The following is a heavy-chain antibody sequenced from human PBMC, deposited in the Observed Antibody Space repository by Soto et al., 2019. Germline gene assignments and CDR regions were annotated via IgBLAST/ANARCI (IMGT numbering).Heavy chain of an antibody. CDR1: GGSISSGGYY. J-gene: IGHJ4*02. Sequence: TSETRSLTCTVSGGSISSGGYYWSWIRQHPGKGLEXIGYXXXSXSXXXNXXXXSRVTISVDRSKNQFSLKLSSVTAADTAVYYCARVREVSTYYFDYWGQGTLVTVSS. V-gene: IGHV4-31*03. D-gene: IGHD2-8*01. CDR2: XXXSXSX. CDR3: ARVREVSTYYFDY.